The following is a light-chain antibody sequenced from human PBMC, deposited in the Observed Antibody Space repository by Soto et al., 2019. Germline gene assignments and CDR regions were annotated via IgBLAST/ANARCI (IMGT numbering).Light chain of an antibody. CDR2: EVT. Sequence: QSVLTQPASVSGSPGQSITISCTGTSSDVGGYNYVSWYQLHPGKAPKLILYEVTNRPSGVSDRFSGSKSGNTASLTISGLQAEDEADDYCSSYTSSTAYVFGTGTKVTVL. J-gene: IGLJ1*01. CDR1: SSDVGGYNY. CDR3: SSYTSSTAYV. V-gene: IGLV2-14*01.